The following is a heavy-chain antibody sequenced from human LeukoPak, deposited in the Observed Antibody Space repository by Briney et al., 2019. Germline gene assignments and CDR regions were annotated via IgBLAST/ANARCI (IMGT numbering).Heavy chain of an antibody. CDR2: INPSGGST. CDR1: GYTFTSYY. D-gene: IGHD3-9*01. V-gene: IGHV1-46*01. Sequence: ASVKVSCKASGYTFTSYYMHWVRQAPRQGLEWMGIINPSGGSTSYAQKFQGRVTMTRDTSTSTVYMELSSLRSEDTAVYYCARDGDVLRYSDWSGLFDYWGQGTLVTVSS. J-gene: IGHJ4*02. CDR3: ARDGDVLRYSDWSGLFDY.